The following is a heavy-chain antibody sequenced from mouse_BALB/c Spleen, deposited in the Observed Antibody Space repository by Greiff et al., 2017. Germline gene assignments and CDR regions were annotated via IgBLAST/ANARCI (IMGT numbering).Heavy chain of an antibody. CDR1: GYAFSSSW. Sequence: VQLQQSGPELVKPGASVKISCKASGYAFSSSWMNWVKQRPGQGLEWIGRIYPGDGDTNYNGKFKGKATLTADKSSSTAYMQLSSLTSVDSAVYFCARWDGYDPYDAMDYWGQGTSVTVSS. D-gene: IGHD2-2*01. V-gene: IGHV1-82*01. CDR3: ARWDGYDPYDAMDY. CDR2: IYPGDGDT. J-gene: IGHJ4*01.